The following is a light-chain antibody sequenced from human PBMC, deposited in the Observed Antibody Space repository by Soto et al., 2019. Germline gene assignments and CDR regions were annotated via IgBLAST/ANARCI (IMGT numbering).Light chain of an antibody. CDR3: QQYGSSPPIT. Sequence: EIVLTQSPGTLSLSPGERATLSCIASQSVSNNYLAWYQQKPGQAPRLLIYGASSRATGIPDRFSGSGSGTDFTLTISRLEPEDFAVYYCQQYGSSPPITFGQGTRLEIK. J-gene: IGKJ5*01. V-gene: IGKV3-20*01. CDR2: GAS. CDR1: QSVSNNY.